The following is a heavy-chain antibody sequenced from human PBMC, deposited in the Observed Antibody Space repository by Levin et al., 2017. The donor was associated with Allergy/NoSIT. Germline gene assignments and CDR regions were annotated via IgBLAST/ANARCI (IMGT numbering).Heavy chain of an antibody. J-gene: IGHJ4*02. V-gene: IGHV3-23*01. D-gene: IGHD2-15*01. CDR3: AKSVGWGSLSRGFDCGGGSCYGSFDY. CDR1: GFTFSSYA. CDR2: ISGSGGST. Sequence: HPGGSLRLSCAASGFTFSSYAMSWVRQAPGKGLEWVSAISGSGGSTHYADSVKGRFTISRDNSKNTLYLQMDSLRAEDTAVYYCAKSVGWGSLSRGFDCGGGSCYGSFDYWGQGTLVTVSP.